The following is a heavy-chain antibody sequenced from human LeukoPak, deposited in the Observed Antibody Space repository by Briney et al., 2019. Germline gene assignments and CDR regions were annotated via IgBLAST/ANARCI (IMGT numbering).Heavy chain of an antibody. J-gene: IGHJ4*02. CDR2: ISSSTSYI. CDR3: ARGRAGGSGWFYFDN. D-gene: IGHD6-19*01. Sequence: PGGSLRLSCAASGFTFSSYSMNWVRQAPGKGLEWVSSISSSTSYIYYAESVKGRFTITRDNAKNSLYLQMNSLRVEDTAVYYCARGRAGGSGWFYFDNWGQGTLVTVSS. V-gene: IGHV3-21*01. CDR1: GFTFSSYS.